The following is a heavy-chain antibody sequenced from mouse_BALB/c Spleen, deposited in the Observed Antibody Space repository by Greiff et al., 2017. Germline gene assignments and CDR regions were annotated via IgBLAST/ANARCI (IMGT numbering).Heavy chain of an antibody. CDR3: ERQENYGNDDAWFAY. J-gene: IGHJ3*01. CDR1: GFTFSSYT. Sequence: EVQRVESGGGLVQPGGSLKLSCAASGFTFSSYTMSWVRQTPEKRLEWVAYISNGGGSTYYPDNVKGRFTISRDNAKNTLYLQMSSLKSEDTAMYYCERQENYGNDDAWFAYWGQGTLVTVSA. V-gene: IGHV5-12-2*01. CDR2: ISNGGGST. D-gene: IGHD2-2*01.